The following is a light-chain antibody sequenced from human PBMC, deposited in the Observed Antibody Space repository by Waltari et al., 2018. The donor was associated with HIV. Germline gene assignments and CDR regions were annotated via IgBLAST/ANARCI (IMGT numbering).Light chain of an antibody. V-gene: IGKV3-15*01. CDR2: GAS. CDR3: QQYNNWPPT. CDR1: QSVSSN. J-gene: IGKJ1*01. Sequence: EIVMTQSPATLSVSPGDRETLSCRASQSVSSNLAWYQQKPGQAPRLLIYGASTRATGIPARFSGSGSGTEFTLTISSLQSEDFAVYYCQQYNNWPPTFGQGTKVEIK.